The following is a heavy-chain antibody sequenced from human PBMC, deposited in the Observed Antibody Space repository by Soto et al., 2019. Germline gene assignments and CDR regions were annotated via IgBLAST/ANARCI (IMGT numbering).Heavy chain of an antibody. CDR1: GFTFSSYG. Sequence: QVQLVESGGGVVQPGRSLRLSCAASGFTFSSYGMHWVRQAPGKGLEWVAVIWYDGSNKYYADSVKGRFTISRDNSKNTLYLQMNSLRAEDTAVYYCARGQSLYGDYLNDYWGQGTLVTVSS. D-gene: IGHD4-17*01. CDR2: IWYDGSNK. V-gene: IGHV3-33*01. J-gene: IGHJ4*02. CDR3: ARGQSLYGDYLNDY.